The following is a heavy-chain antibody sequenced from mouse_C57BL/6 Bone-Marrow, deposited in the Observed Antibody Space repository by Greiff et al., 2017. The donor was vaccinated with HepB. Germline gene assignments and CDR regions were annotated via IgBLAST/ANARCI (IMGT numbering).Heavy chain of an antibody. J-gene: IGHJ2*01. V-gene: IGHV4-1*01. Sequence: EVKLMESGGGLVQPGGSLKLSCAASGIDFSRYWMSWVRRAPGKGLEWIGEVNPDSSTINYAPSLKDKFIITRDNAKNTLYLQMSKVRSEDTALYYCARPSGKGYFDYWGQGTTLTVSS. CDR3: ARPSGKGYFDY. D-gene: IGHD4-1*01. CDR1: GIDFSRYW. CDR2: VNPDSSTI.